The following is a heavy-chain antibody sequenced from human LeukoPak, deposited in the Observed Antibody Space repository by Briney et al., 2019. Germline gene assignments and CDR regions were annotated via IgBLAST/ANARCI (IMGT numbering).Heavy chain of an antibody. Sequence: GGSLISCTASGFTFSSFGMNWVRQAPGKGLEWVSSISSSSSYIYYADSVKGRFTISRDNAKNSLYLQMNSLRAEDTAVYYCARDRGIAARPGYFDYWGQGTLVTVSS. CDR2: ISSSSSYI. D-gene: IGHD6-6*01. CDR3: ARDRGIAARPGYFDY. V-gene: IGHV3-21*01. CDR1: GFTFSSFG. J-gene: IGHJ4*02.